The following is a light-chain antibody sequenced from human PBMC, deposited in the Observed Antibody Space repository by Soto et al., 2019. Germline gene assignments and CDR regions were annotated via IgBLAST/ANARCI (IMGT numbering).Light chain of an antibody. CDR3: QQYVSSPRT. CDR1: QSVGSSN. J-gene: IGKJ1*01. CDR2: GAS. V-gene: IGKV3-20*01. Sequence: EIVLTQSPGTLSLSPGERATLSCRASQSVGSSNLAWYQQKPGQAPRLLIYGASNRATGIPDRFSGSGSGTDFSLTIRRLEPDDSAVYYCQQYVSSPRTFDQGTKVEIK.